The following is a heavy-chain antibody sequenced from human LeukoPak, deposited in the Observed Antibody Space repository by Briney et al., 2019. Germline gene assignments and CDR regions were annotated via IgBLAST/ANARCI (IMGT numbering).Heavy chain of an antibody. CDR1: GFTFTNYR. J-gene: IGHJ4*02. Sequence: GGSLRLSCAASGFTFTNYRMNWVRQTPEKGLEWVANINEDGSRKDYGDSVKGRFTISRDNGKNSLYLQMNTLRAEDTAIYYCARDRGVEAYPWGYWGQGTLVTVSS. CDR3: ARDRGVEAYPWGY. CDR2: INEDGSRK. V-gene: IGHV3-7*03. D-gene: IGHD3-10*01.